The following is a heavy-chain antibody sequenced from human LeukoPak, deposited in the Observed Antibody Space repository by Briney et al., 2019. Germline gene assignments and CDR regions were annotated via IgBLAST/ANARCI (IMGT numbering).Heavy chain of an antibody. J-gene: IGHJ4*02. D-gene: IGHD6-6*01. CDR2: INHSGST. CDR1: GGSFSGYY. CDR3: ARIGGLIAARPYDY. V-gene: IGHV4-34*01. Sequence: PSETLSLTCAVYGGSFSGYYWSWIRQPPGKGLEWIGEINHSGSTNYNPSLKSRVTISVDTSKNQFSLKLSSVTAADTAVYYCARIGGLIAARPYDYWGQGTLVTVSS.